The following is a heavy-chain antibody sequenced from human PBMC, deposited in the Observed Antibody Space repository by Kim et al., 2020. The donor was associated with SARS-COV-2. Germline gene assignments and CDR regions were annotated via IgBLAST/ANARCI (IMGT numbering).Heavy chain of an antibody. Sequence: SETLSLTCTVSGGSISSSCYYWGWIRQPPGKGLEWIESIYYSGSTYYNPSLKSRVTISVDTSKNQFPLKLSSVTAADTAEYYCARPNGSIKRAFDIWGQGTVVTVSS. D-gene: IGHD2-15*01. J-gene: IGHJ3*02. CDR2: IYYSGST. V-gene: IGHV4-39*01. CDR1: GGSISSSCYY. CDR3: ARPNGSIKRAFDI.